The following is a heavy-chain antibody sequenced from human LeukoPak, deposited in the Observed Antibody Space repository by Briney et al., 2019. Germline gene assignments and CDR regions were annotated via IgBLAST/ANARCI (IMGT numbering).Heavy chain of an antibody. CDR1: GGSISSGGYY. V-gene: IGHV4-31*03. CDR3: ARDDSSGYPDY. D-gene: IGHD3-22*01. CDR2: IYYSGST. J-gene: IGHJ4*02. Sequence: SETLSLTCTVSGGSISSGGYYWSWIRQHPGKGLEWIGYIYYSGSTYYNPSLKSRVTISVDTSKNQFTLKLSSVTAADTAVYYCARDDSSGYPDYWGQGTLVTVSS.